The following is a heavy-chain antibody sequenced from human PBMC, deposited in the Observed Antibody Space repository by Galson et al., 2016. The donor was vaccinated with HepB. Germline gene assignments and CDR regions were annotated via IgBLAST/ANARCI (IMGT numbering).Heavy chain of an antibody. CDR1: GFTFSSYS. V-gene: IGHV3-21*01. CDR3: ARAVSWDYGDSAGY. CDR2: ISSSSSYI. J-gene: IGHJ4*01. D-gene: IGHD4-17*01. Sequence: SLRLSCAASGFTFSSYSMNWVRQAPGKGLEWVSSISSSSSYIYYADSVKGRFTISRDNAKNSLYLQMNSLRAEDTAVYYCARAVSWDYGDSAGYWGPGTLVTVSS.